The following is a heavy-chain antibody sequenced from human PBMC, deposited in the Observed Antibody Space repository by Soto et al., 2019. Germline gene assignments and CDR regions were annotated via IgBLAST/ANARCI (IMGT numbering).Heavy chain of an antibody. CDR3: ERHYGEYNGGY. Sequence: QVQLVQAGAEVKKPGSSVKVSCKASGGTFSSYTINWVRQSPGQGLEWMGRIIPILGIANYAQKFKGRVTITADKSTRKAYMELSSLRSEDTAVYYCERHYGEYNGGYWGQGTLVTVSS. J-gene: IGHJ4*02. CDR2: IIPILGIA. D-gene: IGHD4-17*01. V-gene: IGHV1-69*02. CDR1: GGTFSSYT.